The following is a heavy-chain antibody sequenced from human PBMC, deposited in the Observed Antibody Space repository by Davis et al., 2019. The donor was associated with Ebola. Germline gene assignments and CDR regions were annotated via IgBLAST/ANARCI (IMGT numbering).Heavy chain of an antibody. Sequence: ASVKVSCKASGYTFTGYYMHWVRQAPGQGLEWMGWINPNSGGTNYAQKFQGRVTMTRDTSISTAYMELSRLRSDDTAVYYCARDYYDSSGYYYNYWGQGTLVTVSS. V-gene: IGHV1-2*02. J-gene: IGHJ4*02. CDR2: INPNSGGT. D-gene: IGHD3-22*01. CDR3: ARDYYDSSGYYYNY. CDR1: GYTFTGYY.